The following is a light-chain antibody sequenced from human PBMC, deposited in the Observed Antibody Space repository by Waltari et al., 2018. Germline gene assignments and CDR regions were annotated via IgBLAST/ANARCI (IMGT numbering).Light chain of an antibody. J-gene: IGKJ4*01. Sequence: DIVLPQSPGTLSLSPGGRHTLSCRASQTVSSTYLVWYHQKPGQAPRLLIHGASTRAPGIPDRFSGSGSGTDFTLTISRLEPEDLGVYYCQQYEKSPVTFGGGSKVEIK. CDR1: QTVSSTY. CDR3: QQYEKSPVT. CDR2: GAS. V-gene: IGKV3-20*01.